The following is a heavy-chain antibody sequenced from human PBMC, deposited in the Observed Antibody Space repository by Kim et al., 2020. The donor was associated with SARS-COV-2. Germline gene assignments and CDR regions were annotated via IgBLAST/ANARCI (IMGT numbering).Heavy chain of an antibody. V-gene: IGHV3-23*01. J-gene: IGHJ4*02. D-gene: IGHD1-26*01. Sequence: GGSLRLSCAASGFNFGSYAMSWVRQVPGKGLEWVSGVSGRGDTTYYADSVKGRFTISRDNSENTVFLQMNSLRAEDTALYYCAKPPFGATRFPLDYWGPGTLVNVSS. CDR3: AKPPFGATRFPLDY. CDR2: VSGRGDTT. CDR1: GFNFGSYA.